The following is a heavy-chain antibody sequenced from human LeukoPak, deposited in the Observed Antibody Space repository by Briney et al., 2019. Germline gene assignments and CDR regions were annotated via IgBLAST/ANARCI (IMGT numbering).Heavy chain of an antibody. CDR2: INPSGGST. CDR1: GYTFTSYY. J-gene: IGHJ4*02. Sequence: GASVEVSCKASGYTFTSYYMHWVRQAPGQGLEWMGIINPSGGSTSYAQKFQGRVAMTRDMSTSTVYMELSSLRSEDAAVYYCARGSPLYGLLWFGELNCWGQGTLVTVSS. D-gene: IGHD3-10*01. CDR3: ARGSPLYGLLWFGELNC. V-gene: IGHV1-46*01.